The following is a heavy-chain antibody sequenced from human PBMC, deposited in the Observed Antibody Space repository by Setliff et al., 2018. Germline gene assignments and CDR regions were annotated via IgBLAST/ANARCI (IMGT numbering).Heavy chain of an antibody. V-gene: IGHV3-72*01. J-gene: IGHJ4*02. D-gene: IGHD6-13*01. CDR1: GFTFSDHY. Sequence: HPGGSLRLSCVVSGFTFSDHYMDWVRQTPGKGLEWVGRSRNKANNYITEYAAFVKDRFTISRDDSKNSLDLQMNSLKTDDTAVYYCAIAGYGKGFDYWGQGTLVTVSS. CDR3: AIAGYGKGFDY. CDR2: SRNKANNYIT.